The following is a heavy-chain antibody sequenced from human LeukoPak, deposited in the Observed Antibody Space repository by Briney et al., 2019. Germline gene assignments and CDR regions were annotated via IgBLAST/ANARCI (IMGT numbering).Heavy chain of an antibody. D-gene: IGHD2-15*01. CDR1: GFTFSSYS. V-gene: IGHV3-21*04. CDR2: ISTSSSDI. CDR3: AREDQPRGTFDY. Sequence: PGGSLRLSCAASGFTFSSYSMNWVRQAPGKGLEWVSSISTSSSDIYYADSVKGRFTISRDNAKNSLYLQMNSLRAEDTALYYCAREDQPRGTFDYWGQGILVTVSS. J-gene: IGHJ4*02.